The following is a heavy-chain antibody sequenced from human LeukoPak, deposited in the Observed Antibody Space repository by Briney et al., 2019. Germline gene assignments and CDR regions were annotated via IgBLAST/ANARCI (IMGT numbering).Heavy chain of an antibody. V-gene: IGHV4-31*03. J-gene: IGHJ4*02. CDR3: ARSEPAATTMVRGLLGY. D-gene: IGHD3-10*01. CDR2: IYYSGST. Sequence: PSQTLSLTCTVSGGSISSGGYYWSWIRQHPGKGLEWIGYIYYSGSTYYNPSLKSRVTISVDTSKNQFSLKLSSVTAADTAVYYCARSEPAATTMVRGLLGYWGQGTLVTVSS. CDR1: GGSISSGGYY.